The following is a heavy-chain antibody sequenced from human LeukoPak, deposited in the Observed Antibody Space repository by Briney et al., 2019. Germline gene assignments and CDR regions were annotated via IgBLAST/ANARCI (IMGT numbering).Heavy chain of an antibody. CDR2: INPNSGGT. CDR3: ARVDHEAAAGTEDY. J-gene: IGHJ4*02. CDR1: GYTFTSYG. D-gene: IGHD6-13*01. V-gene: IGHV1-2*02. Sequence: ASVKVSCRASGYTFTSYGINWVRQAPGQGLEWMGWINPNSGGTSSAQKFQGRVTMTRDTSISTAYMELSSLRSDDTAVYYCARVDHEAAAGTEDYWGQGTLVTVSS.